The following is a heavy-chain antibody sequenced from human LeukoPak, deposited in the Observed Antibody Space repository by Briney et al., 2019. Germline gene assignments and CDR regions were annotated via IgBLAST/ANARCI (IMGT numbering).Heavy chain of an antibody. J-gene: IGHJ6*04. CDR1: GFTFSSYE. D-gene: IGHD6-19*01. CDR2: ISSSGSTI. CDR3: ARDLLIAVAGYDYYYGMDV. V-gene: IGHV3-48*03. Sequence: PGGSLRLSCAASGFTFSSYEMNWVRQAPGKGLEWVSYISSSGSTIYYADSVKGRFTISRDNAKNSLYLQMNSLRAEDTAAYYCARDLLIAVAGYDYYYGMDVWGKGTTVTVSS.